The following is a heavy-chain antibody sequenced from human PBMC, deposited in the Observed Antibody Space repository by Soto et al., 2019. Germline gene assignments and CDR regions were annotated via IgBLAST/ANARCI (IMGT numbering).Heavy chain of an antibody. CDR2: IWYDGSNK. V-gene: IGHV3-33*01. D-gene: IGHD2-2*01. CDR3: ARDSLIYCSSTSCPIDY. J-gene: IGHJ4*02. CDR1: GFTFSSYG. Sequence: GGSLRLSCAASGFTFSSYGMHWVRQAPGKGLEWVAVIWYDGSNKYYADSVKGRFTISRDNSKNTLYLQMNSLRAEDTAVYYCARDSLIYCSSTSCPIDYWGQGTLVTV.